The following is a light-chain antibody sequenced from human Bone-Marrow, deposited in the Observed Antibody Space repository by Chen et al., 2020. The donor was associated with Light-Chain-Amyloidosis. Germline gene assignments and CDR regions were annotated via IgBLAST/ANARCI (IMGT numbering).Light chain of an antibody. J-gene: IGLJ1*01. CDR3: NSYTTSDTYV. CDR1: SGDVGAYNY. CDR2: DVT. Sequence: QSALTQPASVSGSPGQSITISCTGTSGDVGAYNYVSWYQQHPGKAPKLRIYDVTNRPSGVFNRFSGSKSGNTASLTISGLQAEDEADYYCNSYTTSDTYVFGTGTEVTVL. V-gene: IGLV2-14*03.